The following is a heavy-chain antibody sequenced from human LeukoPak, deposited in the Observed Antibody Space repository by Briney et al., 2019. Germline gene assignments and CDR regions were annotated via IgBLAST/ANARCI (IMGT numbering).Heavy chain of an antibody. CDR3: ARDAYGGDHPGYFQN. J-gene: IGHJ1*01. D-gene: IGHD4-23*01. Sequence: SETLSLTCTVSGVSISSHYWSWIRQSAGKGLEWIGRIDPSGNTIYNPSLKGRLSMSLDTSNNRFALRLHSVTAADTAVYYCARDAYGGDHPGYFQNWGQGTLVTVSS. CDR1: GVSISSHY. CDR2: IDPSGNT. V-gene: IGHV4-4*07.